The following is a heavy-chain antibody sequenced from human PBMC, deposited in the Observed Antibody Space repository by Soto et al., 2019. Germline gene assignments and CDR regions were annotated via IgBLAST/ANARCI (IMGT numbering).Heavy chain of an antibody. CDR1: GGSISSGDYY. CDR3: ARETGGSVSGVVIIPHFDY. J-gene: IGHJ4*02. V-gene: IGHV4-30-4*01. D-gene: IGHD3-3*01. Sequence: TSETLSLTCTVSGGSISSGDYYWSWIRQPPGKGLEWIGYIYYSGSTYYNPSLKSRVTISVDTSKNQFSLKLSSVTAADTAVYYCARETGGSVSGVVIIPHFDYWGQGTMVTVYS. CDR2: IYYSGST.